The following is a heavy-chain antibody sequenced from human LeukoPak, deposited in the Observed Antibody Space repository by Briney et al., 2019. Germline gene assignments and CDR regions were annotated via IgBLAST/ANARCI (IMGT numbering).Heavy chain of an antibody. CDR1: GFIVSSKY. CDR3: ARVGAVAAADC. V-gene: IGHV3-66*01. Sequence: GGSLRLSCAASGFIVSSKYMSWVRQAPGKGLEWVSIIFSGDSTYYADSVKGRFTISRDNSKNTVYLQMNSLRAEDTAVYYCARVGAVAAADCWGQGTLVTVSS. D-gene: IGHD6-19*01. J-gene: IGHJ4*02. CDR2: IFSGDST.